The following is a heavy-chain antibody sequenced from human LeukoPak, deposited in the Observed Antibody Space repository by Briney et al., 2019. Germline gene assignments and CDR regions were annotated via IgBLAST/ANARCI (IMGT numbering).Heavy chain of an antibody. V-gene: IGHV3-48*01. CDR3: ARGSSYCGGDCFDY. CDR1: GFTFSSYS. D-gene: IGHD2-21*01. CDR2: ISTSSTTK. Sequence: GGSLRLSCAASGFTFSSYSMNWVRQAPGKGLEWVSYISTSSTTKYNADSVKGRFTISRDNAKNSLYLQMNSLRAEDTAVYYCARGSSYCGGDCFDYWGQGTLVTVSS. J-gene: IGHJ4*02.